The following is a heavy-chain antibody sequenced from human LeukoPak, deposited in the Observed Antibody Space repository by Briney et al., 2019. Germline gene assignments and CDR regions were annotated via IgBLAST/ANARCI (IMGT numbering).Heavy chain of an antibody. Sequence: GRSLRLSCAASGFTFSSYAMHWVRQAPGKGLEWVAVISYDGSNKYYADSVKGRFTIPRDNSKNTLYLQMNSLRAEDTAVYYCARGYSYGSDYWGQGTLVTVSS. D-gene: IGHD5-18*01. CDR1: GFTFSSYA. CDR2: ISYDGSNK. V-gene: IGHV3-30*04. J-gene: IGHJ4*02. CDR3: ARGYSYGSDY.